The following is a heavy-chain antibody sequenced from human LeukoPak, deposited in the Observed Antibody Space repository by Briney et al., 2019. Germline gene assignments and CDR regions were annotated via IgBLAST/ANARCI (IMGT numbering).Heavy chain of an antibody. CDR1: GFTFSSYS. Sequence: GGSLRLSCAASGFTFSSYSMNWVRQAPGKGLEWVSYISSSSSTIYHADSVKGRFTISRDNAKNSLYLQMNSLRAEDTAVYYCARGVRYCSGGSCYGWGQGTLVTVSS. CDR3: ARGVRYCSGGSCYG. J-gene: IGHJ4*02. CDR2: ISSSSSTI. D-gene: IGHD2-15*01. V-gene: IGHV3-48*01.